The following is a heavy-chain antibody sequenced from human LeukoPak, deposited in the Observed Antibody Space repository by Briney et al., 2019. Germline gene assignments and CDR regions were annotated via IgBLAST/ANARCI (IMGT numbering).Heavy chain of an antibody. V-gene: IGHV1-2*04. D-gene: IGHD2-2*01. Sequence: GASVKVSCKASGYTFTGYYMHWVRQAPGQGPEWMGWINPNSGGTNYAQKFQGWVTMTRDTSISTAYMELSRLRSDDTAVYYCARGRRKDIVVVPAALWFYFDYWGQGTLVTVSS. CDR2: INPNSGGT. CDR3: ARGRRKDIVVVPAALWFYFDY. CDR1: GYTFTGYY. J-gene: IGHJ4*02.